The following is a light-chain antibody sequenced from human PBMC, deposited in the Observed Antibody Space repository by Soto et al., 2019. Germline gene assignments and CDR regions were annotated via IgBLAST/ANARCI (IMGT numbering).Light chain of an antibody. CDR1: SSDVGAYNS. Sequence: QSVLTQPPSASGSPGQSVTLSCTGTSSDVGAYNSVSWYQQHPGKAPKLMIYEVSKRPSGVPDRFSGSKSGNTASLTVSGLQAEDEADYYCSSYAGSKYVFGTGTKVTVL. CDR3: SSYAGSKYV. V-gene: IGLV2-8*01. CDR2: EVS. J-gene: IGLJ1*01.